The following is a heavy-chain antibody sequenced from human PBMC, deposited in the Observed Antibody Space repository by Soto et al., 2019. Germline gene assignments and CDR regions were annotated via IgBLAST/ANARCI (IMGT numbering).Heavy chain of an antibody. CDR2: IYYSGST. D-gene: IGHD5-18*01. J-gene: IGHJ5*02. CDR3: ARQLGHSYGYDWFDP. V-gene: IGHV4-61*01. Sequence: SETLSLTCTVSGGSVSSGSYYWSWIRQPPGKGLEWIGYIYYSGSTNYNPSLKSRVTISVDTSKNQFSLKLSSVTAADTAVYYCARQLGHSYGYDWFDPWGQGTLVTVSS. CDR1: GGSVSSGSYY.